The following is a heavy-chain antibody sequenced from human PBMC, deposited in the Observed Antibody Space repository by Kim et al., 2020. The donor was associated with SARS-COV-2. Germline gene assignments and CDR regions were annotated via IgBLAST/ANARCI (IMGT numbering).Heavy chain of an antibody. J-gene: IGHJ4*02. CDR1: GFTFSSYA. CDR3: ARDLGGLYARLWELSPGY. D-gene: IGHD1-26*01. Sequence: GGSLRLSCAASGFTFSSYAMSWVRQAPGKGLEWVSAISGSGGSTYYADSVKGRFTISRDNSKNTLYLQMNSLRAEDTAVYYCARDLGGLYARLWELSPGYWGQGTLVTVSS. CDR2: ISGSGGST. V-gene: IGHV3-23*01.